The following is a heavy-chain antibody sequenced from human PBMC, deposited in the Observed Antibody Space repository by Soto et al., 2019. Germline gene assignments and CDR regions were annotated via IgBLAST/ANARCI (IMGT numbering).Heavy chain of an antibody. CDR1: GGSISSYY. D-gene: IGHD3-10*01. V-gene: IGHV4-59*01. CDR2: IFYSGST. CDR3: AGANPRGINYYMDV. Sequence: ETLSLTCIVSGGSISSYYWIWIRQPPGKGLEWIGYIFYSGSTNYNPSLKSRVTTSVDTPKNQFSLRLSSVTAADTAVYYCAGANPRGINYYMDVWGRGTTVTVSS. J-gene: IGHJ6*03.